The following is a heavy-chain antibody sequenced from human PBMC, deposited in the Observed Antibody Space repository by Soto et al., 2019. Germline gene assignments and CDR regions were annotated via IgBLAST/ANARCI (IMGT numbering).Heavy chain of an antibody. CDR3: ARDPQQSSGWQSFDY. CDR1: GFTFSSYA. V-gene: IGHV3-23*01. Sequence: EVQLLESGGGLVQPGGSLRLSCAASGFTFSSYAMSWVRQAPGKGLEWVSAISGSGGSTYYADSVKGRFTISRDNSKNTLYLQMNSLRAEDTAVYYCARDPQQSSGWQSFDYWGQGTLVTVSS. D-gene: IGHD6-19*01. CDR2: ISGSGGST. J-gene: IGHJ4*02.